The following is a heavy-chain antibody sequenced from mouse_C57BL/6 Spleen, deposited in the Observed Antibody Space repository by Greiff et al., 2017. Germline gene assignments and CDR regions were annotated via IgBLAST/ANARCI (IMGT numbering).Heavy chain of an antibody. Sequence: EVQLQQSGPELVKPGASVKISCKASGYTFTDYYMNWVKQSHGKSLEWIGDINPNNGGTSYNQKFKGKATLTVDKSSSTAYMELRSLTSEDSAVYYCAKASVVDNYFDCWGQGTTLTVSS. CDR1: GYTFTDYY. V-gene: IGHV1-26*01. D-gene: IGHD1-1*01. CDR2: INPNNGGT. J-gene: IGHJ2*01. CDR3: AKASVVDNYFDC.